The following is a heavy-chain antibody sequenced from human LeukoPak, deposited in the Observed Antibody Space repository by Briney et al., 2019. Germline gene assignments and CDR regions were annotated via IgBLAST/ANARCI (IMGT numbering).Heavy chain of an antibody. CDR3: ASLYSGSYDTGSFDYFNY. CDR1: GGSISSSSYY. J-gene: IGHJ4*02. V-gene: IGHV4-39*07. CDR2: VYFSGST. D-gene: IGHD1-26*01. Sequence: SETLSLTCTVSGGSISSSSYYWGWIRQPPGKGLEWIGCVYFSGSTNYNPSLKSRVTISVDTSKNQFSLKLSSVTAADTAVYYCASLYSGSYDTGSFDYFNYWGQGTLVTVSS.